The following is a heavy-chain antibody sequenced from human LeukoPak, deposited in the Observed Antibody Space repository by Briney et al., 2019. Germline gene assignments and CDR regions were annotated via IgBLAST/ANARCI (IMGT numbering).Heavy chain of an antibody. CDR1: GFTFSSYW. V-gene: IGHV3-7*03. CDR3: ARNIEEGPLACDY. D-gene: IGHD5-12*01. Sequence: PGGSLRLSCAASGFTFSSYWMSWVRQAPGKGLEWVANIKQDGSEKHYVDSVKGRFTISRDNTKNSLYLQMNSLRAEDTAVYYCARNIEEGPLACDYWGQGTLVTVSS. CDR2: IKQDGSEK. J-gene: IGHJ4*02.